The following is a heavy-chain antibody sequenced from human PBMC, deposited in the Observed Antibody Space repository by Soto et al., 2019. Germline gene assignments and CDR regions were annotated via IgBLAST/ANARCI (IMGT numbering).Heavy chain of an antibody. Sequence: QVQLVQSGAEVKKPGSSVKVSCKASGGTFSSYAISWVRQAPGQGLEWMGGIIPIFGTANYAQKFQGRITITAEESTSTAYTQVSSLRSEDTAVYYCATGTIAAAGTPYYYYCMDVWGQGTTVTVSS. CDR2: IIPIFGTA. D-gene: IGHD6-13*01. CDR3: ATGTIAAAGTPYYYYCMDV. J-gene: IGHJ6*02. V-gene: IGHV1-69*01. CDR1: GGTFSSYA.